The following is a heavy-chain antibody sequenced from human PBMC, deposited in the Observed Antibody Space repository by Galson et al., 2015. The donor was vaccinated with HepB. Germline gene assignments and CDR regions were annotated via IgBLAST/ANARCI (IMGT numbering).Heavy chain of an antibody. J-gene: IGHJ3*02. V-gene: IGHV3-15*01. CDR2: IKSKTDGGTT. CDR3: TTDYGDYLFGVGI. D-gene: IGHD4-17*01. CDR1: GFTFSNAW. Sequence: SLRLSCAASGFTFSNAWMSWVRQAPGKGLEWVGRIKSKTDGGTTDYAAPVKGGFTISRDDSKNTLYLQMNSLKTEDTAVYYCTTDYGDYLFGVGIWGQGTMVTVSS.